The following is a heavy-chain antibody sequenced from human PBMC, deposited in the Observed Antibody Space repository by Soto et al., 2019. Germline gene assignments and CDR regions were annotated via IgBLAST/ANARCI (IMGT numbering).Heavy chain of an antibody. CDR1: GFTFSSYA. CDR2: ISYDGSNK. Sequence: GGSLSLSCASSGFTFSSYAMHLVRQAPGKGLEWVAVISYDGSNKYYADSVKGRFTISRDNSKNTLYLQMNSLRAEDTAVYYCARDFEGYSSSWHYYYYGMDVWGQGTTVTVSS. CDR3: ARDFEGYSSSWHYYYYGMDV. J-gene: IGHJ6*02. V-gene: IGHV3-30-3*01. D-gene: IGHD6-13*01.